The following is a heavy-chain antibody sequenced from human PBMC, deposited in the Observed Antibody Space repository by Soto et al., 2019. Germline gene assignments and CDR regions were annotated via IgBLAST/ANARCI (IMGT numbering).Heavy chain of an antibody. CDR3: AKEGNGGSSLDS. CDR1: GFKFDDYM. V-gene: IGHV3-43*01. D-gene: IGHD2-15*01. J-gene: IGHJ5*01. CDR2: ISWDGGSI. Sequence: GGSLRRYCEAPGFKFDDYMMHWVRQAPGKGLEWISLISWDGGSIDYADSIKGRFTVSRDNSKTSLYLHMHSLTSDDSALYFCAKEGNGGSSLDSWGQGTLVTVSS.